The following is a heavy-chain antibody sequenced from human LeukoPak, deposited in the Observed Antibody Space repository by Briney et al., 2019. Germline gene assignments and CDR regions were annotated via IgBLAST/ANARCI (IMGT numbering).Heavy chain of an antibody. J-gene: IGHJ6*02. V-gene: IGHV4-34*01. CDR2: INHSGST. Sequence: PSETLSLTCAVYGGSFSGYYWSWIRQPPGKGLEWIGEINHSGSTNYNPSLKSGVTISVDTSKNHFSLKLSSVPAADTAVYYCASLGREWLLYISAPQDHPHYYYSGMDVWGQGTTVTVSS. D-gene: IGHD3-3*01. CDR1: GGSFSGYY. CDR3: ASLGREWLLYISAPQDHPHYYYSGMDV.